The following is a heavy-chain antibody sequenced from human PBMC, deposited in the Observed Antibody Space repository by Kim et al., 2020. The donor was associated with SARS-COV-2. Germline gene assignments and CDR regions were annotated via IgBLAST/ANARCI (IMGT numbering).Heavy chain of an antibody. Sequence: ASVKVSCKASGYTFTGYYMHWVRQAPGQGLEWMGWINPNSGGTNYAQKFQGRVTMTRDTSISTAYMELSRLRSDDTAVYYCARDGGYCSGGSCRSSYWGQGTLVTVSS. V-gene: IGHV1-2*02. CDR3: ARDGGYCSGGSCRSSY. J-gene: IGHJ4*02. D-gene: IGHD2-15*01. CDR1: GYTFTGYY. CDR2: INPNSGGT.